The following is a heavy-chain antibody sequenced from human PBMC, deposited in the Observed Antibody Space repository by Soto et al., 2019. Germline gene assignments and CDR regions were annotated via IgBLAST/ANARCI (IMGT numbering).Heavy chain of an antibody. Sequence: QVQLQESGPGLVKPSETLSLICTVSGGSISSYYWNWIRQPPGKGLEWIGYMYYSGSTNYNPSLKSRVTISVVTSKNQFSLKLSSVTAADTAVYYCARGVTIFGVVIEGMDVWGQGTTVTVSS. CDR3: ARGVTIFGVVIEGMDV. CDR2: MYYSGST. CDR1: GGSISSYY. D-gene: IGHD3-3*01. J-gene: IGHJ6*02. V-gene: IGHV4-59*01.